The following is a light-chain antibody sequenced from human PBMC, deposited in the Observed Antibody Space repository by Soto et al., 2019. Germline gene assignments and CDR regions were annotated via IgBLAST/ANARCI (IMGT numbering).Light chain of an antibody. CDR1: SGNIASAY. CDR3: QSYDSNNHVV. CDR2: EYN. J-gene: IGLJ2*01. V-gene: IGLV6-57*02. Sequence: NFMLTQPPYVSESPGKTVTISCTGSSGNIASAYVQWYKHRPGTAPTTVIYEYNQRPSGVPDRFSCSIDSSSNSASLTISGLKTEDEADYYWQSYDSNNHVVFGGATKLTVL.